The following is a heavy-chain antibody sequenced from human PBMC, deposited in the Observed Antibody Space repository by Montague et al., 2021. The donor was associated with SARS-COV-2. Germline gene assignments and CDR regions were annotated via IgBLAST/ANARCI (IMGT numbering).Heavy chain of an antibody. D-gene: IGHD1-1*01. J-gene: IGHJ3*02. V-gene: IGHV4-39*01. CDR2: VHYTGTT. CDR3: ARHRANAGSFDI. CDR1: GGSITVSRYD. Sequence: SETRSLTCTVSGGSITVSRYDWGWIRQPPGKGLEWIGSVHYTGTTSYNASLKSQLTISVDTSENQFSLKMTSVTASDTAVYYCARHRANAGSFDIWGQGTMVTVSS.